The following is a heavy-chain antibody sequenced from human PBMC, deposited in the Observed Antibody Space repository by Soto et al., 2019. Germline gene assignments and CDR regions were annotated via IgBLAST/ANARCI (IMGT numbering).Heavy chain of an antibody. J-gene: IGHJ5*02. CDR3: AREADYVNWFDP. V-gene: IGHV3-48*01. D-gene: IGHD4-17*01. Sequence: EVQLVESGGGLVQPGGSLRLSCAASGFTFSSYSMNWVRQAPGKGLEWVSYISSSSSTIYYADSVKGQFTISRDNAKNSLYLHMNSLRAEDTAVYYCAREADYVNWFDPWGQGTLVTVSS. CDR2: ISSSSSTI. CDR1: GFTFSSYS.